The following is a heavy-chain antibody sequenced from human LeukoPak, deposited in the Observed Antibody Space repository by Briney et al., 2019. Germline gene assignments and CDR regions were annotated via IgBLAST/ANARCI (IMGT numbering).Heavy chain of an antibody. V-gene: IGHV3-23*01. Sequence: GGSLRLSCAASGFSFSSYAMNWVRQAPGKGLEWVSIIFGNGDTTYYADSVKGRFTFSRDNSKNTLYLQMNDLRPDDTAIYYCAKRNTMVRGGPCFDYWGQGLLVTVSS. D-gene: IGHD3-10*01. CDR1: GFSFSSYA. CDR3: AKRNTMVRGGPCFDY. CDR2: IFGNGDTT. J-gene: IGHJ4*02.